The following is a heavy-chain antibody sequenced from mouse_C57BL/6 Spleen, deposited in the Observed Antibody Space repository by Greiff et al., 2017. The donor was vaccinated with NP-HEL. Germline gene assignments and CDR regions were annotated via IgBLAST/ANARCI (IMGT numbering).Heavy chain of an antibody. V-gene: IGHV1-15*01. CDR2: IDPETGGT. CDR1: GYTFTDYE. Sequence: QVHVKQSGAELVRPGASVTLSCKASGYTFTDYEMHWVKQTHVHGLEWIGAIDPETGGTAYNQKFKGKAILTADKSSSTAYMELRSLTSEDSAVYYCTREDGYNGAYWGQGTLVTVSA. CDR3: TREDGYNGAY. J-gene: IGHJ3*01. D-gene: IGHD2-3*01.